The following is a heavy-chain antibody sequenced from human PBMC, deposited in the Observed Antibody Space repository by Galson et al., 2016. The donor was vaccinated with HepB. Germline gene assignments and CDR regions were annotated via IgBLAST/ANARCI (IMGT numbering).Heavy chain of an antibody. D-gene: IGHD6-19*01. CDR2: INQDRSDK. V-gene: IGHV3-7*04. CDR3: ARESTAGEAGI. J-gene: IGHJ4*02. CDR1: GFSVSDYW. Sequence: SLRLSCAASGFSVSDYWMDWVRQAPGKGLEWVANINQDRSDKNYVDSVKGRFTISRDNAKNSLYLQMNGLRVEDTGVYYCARESTAGEAGIWGQGTLVTVSS.